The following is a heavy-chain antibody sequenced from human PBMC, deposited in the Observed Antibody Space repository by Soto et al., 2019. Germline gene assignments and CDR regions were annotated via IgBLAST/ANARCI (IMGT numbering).Heavy chain of an antibody. CDR2: IRGSGGST. CDR3: AKGPLVIAVAGSDY. CDR1: GFTFSSYA. J-gene: IGHJ4*02. V-gene: IGHV3-23*01. Sequence: EVQLLESGGGLVQPGGSLRLSCAASGFTFSSYAMSWVRQAPGKGLEWVSDIRGSGGSTYYADSVKGRFTISRDNTKNTLYLQMNSLRAEDTAVYYCAKGPLVIAVAGSDYWGQGTLVTVSS. D-gene: IGHD6-19*01.